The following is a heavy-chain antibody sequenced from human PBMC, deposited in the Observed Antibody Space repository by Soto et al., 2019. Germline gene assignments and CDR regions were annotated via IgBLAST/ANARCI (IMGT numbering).Heavy chain of an antibody. J-gene: IGHJ5*02. CDR3: ARPGAYYDFWSGPGGWFDP. Sequence: QVQLVQSGAEVKKPGASVKVSCKASGYTFTSYAMHWVRQAPGQRLEWMGWINAGNGNTKYSHKFQGRVTSTRDTAASTAYMELSSLRSEDTAVYYCARPGAYYDFWSGPGGWFDPWGQGTLVTVSS. V-gene: IGHV1-3*01. D-gene: IGHD3-3*01. CDR2: INAGNGNT. CDR1: GYTFTSYA.